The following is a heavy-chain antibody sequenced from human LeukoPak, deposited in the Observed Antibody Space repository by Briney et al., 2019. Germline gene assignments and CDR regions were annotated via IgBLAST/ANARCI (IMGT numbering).Heavy chain of an antibody. Sequence: GGSLRLSCAASGFTFSNYNMNWVRQAPGKGLEWVSYITLSSSTIYYADSVKGRFTISRDNAKNSLSLQMNSLRAEDTAVYYCAKRGSGWYEDYYYYMDVWGKGTTVTISS. V-gene: IGHV3-48*01. D-gene: IGHD6-19*01. CDR2: ITLSSSTI. J-gene: IGHJ6*03. CDR3: AKRGSGWYEDYYYYMDV. CDR1: GFTFSNYN.